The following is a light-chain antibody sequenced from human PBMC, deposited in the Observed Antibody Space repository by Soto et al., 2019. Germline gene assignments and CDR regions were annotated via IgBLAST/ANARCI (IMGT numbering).Light chain of an antibody. V-gene: IGLV2-14*01. CDR2: EVS. Sequence: QSALTQPASVSGSRGQSITISCTGTSSDVGVYNYVSWYQQHPGKAPKLMIYEVSNRPSGVSNRFSGSKSGNTASLTISGLQAEDEADYYCSSYTSSSIDYVFGTGTKLTVL. CDR3: SSYTSSSIDYV. CDR1: SSDVGVYNY. J-gene: IGLJ1*01.